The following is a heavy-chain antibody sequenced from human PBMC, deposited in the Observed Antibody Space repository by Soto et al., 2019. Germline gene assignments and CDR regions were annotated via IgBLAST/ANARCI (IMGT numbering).Heavy chain of an antibody. Sequence: QITLNESGPTPVKPRQTLTLTCTFSGFSLTTSGVGVGWIRQSPGKAPEWLALIYWDDDKSYSTSLKSTLTITKDTSKNQVVLTMSVLDPADTATYYCAHRVLRTVFGLVTTTAIYFDFWGQGTPVAVSS. D-gene: IGHD3-3*01. J-gene: IGHJ4*02. CDR1: GFSLTTSGVG. CDR3: AHRVLRTVFGLVTTTAIYFDF. V-gene: IGHV2-5*02. CDR2: IYWDDDK.